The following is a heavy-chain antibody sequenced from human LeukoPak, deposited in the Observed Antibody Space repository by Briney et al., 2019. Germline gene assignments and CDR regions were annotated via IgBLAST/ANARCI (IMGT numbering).Heavy chain of an antibody. J-gene: IGHJ4*02. D-gene: IGHD3-22*01. CDR1: GGSFSGYY. V-gene: IGHV4-34*01. CDR2: INHSGST. CDR3: ARDYYDSSGDY. Sequence: PSETLSLTCAVYGGSFSGYYWSWIRQPPGKGLEWIGEINHSGSTNYNPSLKSRVTISVDTSKNQFSLKLSSVTAADTAVYYCARDYYDSSGDYWGQGTLVTVSS.